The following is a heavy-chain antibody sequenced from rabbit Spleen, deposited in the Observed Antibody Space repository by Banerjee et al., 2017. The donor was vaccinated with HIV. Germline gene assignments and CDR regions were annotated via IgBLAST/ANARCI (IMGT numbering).Heavy chain of an antibody. V-gene: IGHV1S40*01. CDR1: GFTISSSYY. CDR2: IYGGNGGST. J-gene: IGHJ3*01. Sequence: QSLEESGGGLVQPEGSLALTCKASGFTISSSYYMCWVRQAPGKGLEWIGCIYGGNGGSTYYASWAKGRFTISKTSSTTVTLQMTSLTVADTATYFCARDDVGADYATDLWGQGTLVTVS. D-gene: IGHD6-1*01. CDR3: ARDDVGADYATDL.